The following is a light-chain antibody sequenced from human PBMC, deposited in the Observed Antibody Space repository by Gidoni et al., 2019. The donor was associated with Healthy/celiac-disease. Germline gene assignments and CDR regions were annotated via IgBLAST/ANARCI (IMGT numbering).Light chain of an antibody. CDR2: EVS. J-gene: IGLJ3*02. Sequence: QSALTQPPSASGSPGQSVTISCTGTSSDVGGYNYVSWYQQHPGKAPKLMIYEVSKRPSGVPVRFSGSKSGNTASLTVSGLQAEDEADYYCSSYAGSNNFVLGGGTKLTVL. CDR3: SSYAGSNNFV. V-gene: IGLV2-8*01. CDR1: SSDVGGYNY.